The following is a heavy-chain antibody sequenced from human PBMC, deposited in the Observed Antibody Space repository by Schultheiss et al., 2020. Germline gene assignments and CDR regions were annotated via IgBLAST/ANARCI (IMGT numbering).Heavy chain of an antibody. D-gene: IGHD1-26*01. CDR2: IYYSGST. J-gene: IGHJ4*02. CDR3: ARVGVGATDY. Sequence: SETLSLTCTVSGGSISSSSYYWGWIRQPPGKGLEWIGSIYYSGSTYYNPSLKSRVTMSVDTSKSQFSLKLSSVTAADTAVYYCARVGVGATDYWGQGTLVTVSS. V-gene: IGHV4-39*07. CDR1: GGSISSSSYY.